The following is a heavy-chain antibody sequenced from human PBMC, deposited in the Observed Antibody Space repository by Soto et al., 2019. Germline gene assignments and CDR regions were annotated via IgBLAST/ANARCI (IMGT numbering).Heavy chain of an antibody. V-gene: IGHV1-69*01. CDR3: ATMGTQGRWLEFADS. Sequence: QVQLVQSGAEVKRPGSSVKVSCEASGGTFSSLGFTWVRQAPGQGLEWMGGIIPISGRTTFAPKFLGRVTITADESTRTTYMELTTLTSDDTAIYYCATMGTQGRWLEFADSWGQGTLVTVSS. J-gene: IGHJ4*02. D-gene: IGHD5-12*01. CDR1: GGTFSSLG. CDR2: IIPISGRT.